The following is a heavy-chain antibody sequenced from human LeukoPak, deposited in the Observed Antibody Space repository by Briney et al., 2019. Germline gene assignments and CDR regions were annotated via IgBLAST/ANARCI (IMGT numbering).Heavy chain of an antibody. V-gene: IGHV3-9*01. Sequence: GGSLRLSCAASGFTFDDYAMHWVRQAPGKGLEWVSGISWNSGSIGYADSVKGRFTISRDNAKNSLYLQMNSLRAEDTALYYCAKDKGGSGIVVVIQNWGQGTLVTVSS. CDR1: GFTFDDYA. D-gene: IGHD3-22*01. J-gene: IGHJ4*02. CDR3: AKDKGGSGIVVVIQN. CDR2: ISWNSGSI.